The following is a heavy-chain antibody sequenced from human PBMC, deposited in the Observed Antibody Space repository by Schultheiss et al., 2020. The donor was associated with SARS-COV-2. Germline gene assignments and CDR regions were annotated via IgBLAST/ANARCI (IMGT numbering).Heavy chain of an antibody. CDR3: ARESNDYVWGGGLDY. J-gene: IGHJ4*02. CDR1: GYSFISYG. D-gene: IGHD3-16*01. V-gene: IGHV1-18*01. Sequence: ASVKVSCKASGYSFISYGISWVRQAPGQGLEWMGWISAYKGNTKYAQKVQGRVTMTTETTTSTAYMELRSLRSQDTAVYFCARESNDYVWGGGLDYWGQGTLVTVSS. CDR2: ISAYKGNT.